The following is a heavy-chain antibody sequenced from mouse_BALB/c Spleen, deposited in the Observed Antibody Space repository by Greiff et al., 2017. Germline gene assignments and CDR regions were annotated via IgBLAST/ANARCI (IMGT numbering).Heavy chain of an antibody. CDR1: GYTFTSYW. J-gene: IGHJ2*01. CDR2: INPSNGRT. CDR3: ARRITTVAYFDY. Sequence: VQLQQSGAELVKPGASVKLSCKASGYTFTSYWMHWVKQRPGQGLEWIGEINPSNGRTNYNEKFKSKATLTVDKSSSTAYMQLSSLTSEDSAVYYCARRITTVAYFDYWGQGTTLTVSS. V-gene: IGHV1S81*02. D-gene: IGHD1-1*01.